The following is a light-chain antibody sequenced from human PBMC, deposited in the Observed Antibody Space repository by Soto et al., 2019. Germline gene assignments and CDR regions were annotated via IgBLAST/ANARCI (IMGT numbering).Light chain of an antibody. J-gene: IGLJ3*02. Sequence: QSALTQPPSASGSPGQSVTISCTGTSSDVGAYKYVSWYQQYPGKAPKLMIYEVTKRPSGVPDRFSGSKSGNTASLTVSELQAEDEADSYCTSYVGNAIWAFGGGTKVTVL. V-gene: IGLV2-8*01. CDR2: EVT. CDR3: TSYVGNAIWA. CDR1: SSDVGAYKY.